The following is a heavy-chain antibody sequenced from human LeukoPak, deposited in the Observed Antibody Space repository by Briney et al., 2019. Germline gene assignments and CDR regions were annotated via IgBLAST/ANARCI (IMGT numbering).Heavy chain of an antibody. CDR2: INSDGSSP. V-gene: IGHV3-74*01. Sequence: GGALRLSCAASGFIFSNYWMHWVRQAPGKGLVWASRINSDGSSPNYADSVRGRFTISRDNAKNTVYLQMNSLRAEDTAVYYCIRSRYNWNDWGQGILVSVSS. D-gene: IGHD1-20*01. CDR1: GFIFSNYW. CDR3: IRSRYNWND. J-gene: IGHJ4*02.